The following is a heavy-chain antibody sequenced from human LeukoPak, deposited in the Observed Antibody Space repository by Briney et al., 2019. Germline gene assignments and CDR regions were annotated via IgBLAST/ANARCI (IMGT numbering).Heavy chain of an antibody. CDR1: GFNVSSNY. V-gene: IGHV3-53*01. Sequence: PGGSLRLSCAASGFNVSSNYMSWVRQAPGKGLEWVSVIYSGGSTYYADSVKGRFTISRDNSKNTLYLQMNSLRAEDTAVYYCARTYCTSTSCYIREGMDVWGQGTTVTVSS. J-gene: IGHJ6*02. CDR3: ARTYCTSTSCYIREGMDV. CDR2: IYSGGST. D-gene: IGHD2-2*02.